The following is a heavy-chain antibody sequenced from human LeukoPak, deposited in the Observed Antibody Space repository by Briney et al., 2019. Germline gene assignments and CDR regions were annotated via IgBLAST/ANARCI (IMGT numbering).Heavy chain of an antibody. Sequence: SETLSLTCNVSGYSISSGYHWAWIRQSPGKGLEWIGSIYHSGSTYYNPSLKSRVTMSVDTSKKQFSLNLSSVTAADTAVYYCATTPREYSSTWYYFDYWGQGILVTVSS. D-gene: IGHD6-13*01. CDR3: ATTPREYSSTWYYFDY. J-gene: IGHJ4*02. V-gene: IGHV4-38-2*02. CDR1: GYSISSGYH. CDR2: IYHSGST.